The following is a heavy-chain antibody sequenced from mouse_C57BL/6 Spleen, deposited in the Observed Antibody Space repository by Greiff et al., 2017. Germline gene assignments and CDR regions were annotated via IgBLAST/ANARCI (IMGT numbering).Heavy chain of an antibody. D-gene: IGHD2-4*01. V-gene: IGHV10-3*01. CDR1: GFTFNTYA. Sequence: VQLQQSGGGLVQPKGSLKLSCAASGFTFNTYAMHWVRQAPGKGLEWVARIRSKSSNYATYYADSVKDRFTISRDDSQSMLYLQMNNLKTEDTAMYYCVRDLSYDYDEGFAYWGQGTLVTVSA. CDR2: IRSKSSNYAT. J-gene: IGHJ3*01. CDR3: VRDLSYDYDEGFAY.